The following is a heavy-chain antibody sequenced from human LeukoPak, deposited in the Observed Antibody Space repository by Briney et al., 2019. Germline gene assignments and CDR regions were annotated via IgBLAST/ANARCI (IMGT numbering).Heavy chain of an antibody. CDR1: GDSISSGSYY. J-gene: IGHJ4*02. D-gene: IGHD6-13*01. Sequence: SETLSLTCTVSGDSISSGSYYWAWIRQPPGKGLEWIGRIYYSGSTYHNPSLKSRVTISVDTSKNQFSLKLSSVTAADTAVYYCARLSYSSSWSTFDYWGQGTLVTVSS. CDR2: IYYSGST. V-gene: IGHV4-39*01. CDR3: ARLSYSSSWSTFDY.